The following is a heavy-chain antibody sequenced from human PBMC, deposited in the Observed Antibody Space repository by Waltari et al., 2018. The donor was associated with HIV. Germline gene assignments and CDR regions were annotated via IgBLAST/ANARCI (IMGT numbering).Heavy chain of an antibody. Sequence: QVQLQESGPGLVKPSETLSLTCAVSGYSISSGYFWGWNRQPPGKALEWIGSMFHNGSTYYNPSLKSRVTISVDTSKNQFSPKLSSVTSADTAIYYCAREWGTLMVAWFDPWGQGTLVTVSS. J-gene: IGHJ5*02. CDR1: GYSISSGYF. CDR3: AREWGTLMVAWFDP. D-gene: IGHD3-10*01. CDR2: MFHNGST. V-gene: IGHV4-38-2*02.